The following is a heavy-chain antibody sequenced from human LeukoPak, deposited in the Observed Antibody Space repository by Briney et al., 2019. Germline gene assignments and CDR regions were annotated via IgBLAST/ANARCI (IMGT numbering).Heavy chain of an antibody. J-gene: IGHJ4*02. V-gene: IGHV3-48*03. CDR3: ARVGGATAVTMYFEY. CDR2: MTTSGNTI. CDR1: GFTFSSYE. Sequence: GGSLRLSCAASGFTFSSYEMNWVRQAPGKGLEWLSFMTTSGNTIFYAESVKDRFTISRDNAKKSLYLQMNSLRDEDTAVYYCARVGGATAVTMYFEYWGQGTLVTVTS. D-gene: IGHD1-26*01.